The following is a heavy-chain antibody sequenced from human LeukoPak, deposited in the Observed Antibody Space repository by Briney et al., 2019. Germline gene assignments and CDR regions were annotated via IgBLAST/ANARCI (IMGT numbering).Heavy chain of an antibody. CDR1: GFRFDDYA. CDR3: ARGGGNSAGYYFDY. J-gene: IGHJ4*02. V-gene: IGHV3-9*01. D-gene: IGHD4-23*01. Sequence: GGSLRLSCAASGFRFDDYAMHWVRQAPGKGLEWVSGISWNSGTLAYADSVKGRFTISRDNAKNSLYLQMNSLRAEDTAVYYCARGGGNSAGYYFDYWGQGTLVTVSS. CDR2: ISWNSGTL.